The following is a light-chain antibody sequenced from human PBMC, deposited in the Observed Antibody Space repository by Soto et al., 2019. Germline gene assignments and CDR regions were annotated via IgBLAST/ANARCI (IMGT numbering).Light chain of an antibody. Sequence: EIVMTQSSVTLSLSPGERATLSCRASQSVSSNLAWYQQKPGQAPRLLIYGASTRATGIPARFSGSGSGTEFTLTISSLPSEDFAVYSCQQYNNWPPITFGQGTRLDIK. V-gene: IGKV3D-15*01. CDR1: QSVSSN. CDR3: QQYNNWPPIT. CDR2: GAS. J-gene: IGKJ5*01.